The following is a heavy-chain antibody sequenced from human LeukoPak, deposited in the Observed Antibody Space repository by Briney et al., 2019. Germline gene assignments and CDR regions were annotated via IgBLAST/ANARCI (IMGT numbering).Heavy chain of an antibody. CDR2: IYKSGST. CDR1: GVSVNNGHYY. Sequence: SETLSLTCTVSGVSVNNGHYYWTWVRQPAGKGLEWLARIYKSGSTNYNPSLKSRVTISVDTSKNQFSLKLSSVTAADTAVYYCARHTAAAGSGGRGSLDYWGQGTPVTVSS. CDR3: ARHTAAAGSGGRGSLDY. V-gene: IGHV4-61*02. D-gene: IGHD6-13*01. J-gene: IGHJ4*02.